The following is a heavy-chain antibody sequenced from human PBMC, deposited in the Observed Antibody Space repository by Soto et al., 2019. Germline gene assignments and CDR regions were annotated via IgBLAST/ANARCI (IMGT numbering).Heavy chain of an antibody. CDR2: IYYSGST. CDR3: ARRGYSSSWYSDAFDV. J-gene: IGHJ3*01. Sequence: PSETLSLTCTVSGGSISSGDYYWSWIRQPPGKGLEWIGYIYYSGSTYYNPSLKSRVTISVDTSKNQFSLRLSSVTAADTAVYYCARRGYSSSWYSDAFDVWGQGTMVTVSS. CDR1: GGSISSGDYY. V-gene: IGHV4-30-4*01. D-gene: IGHD6-13*01.